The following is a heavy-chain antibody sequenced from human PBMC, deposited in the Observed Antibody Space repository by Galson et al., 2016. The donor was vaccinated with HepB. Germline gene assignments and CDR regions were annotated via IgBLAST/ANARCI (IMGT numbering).Heavy chain of an antibody. Sequence: SLRLSCAASGFTFASYAMNWVRQAPGKGLEWVAVISYDGSNKYYADSVKGRFTISRDNSKNTLYLQMNSLRAEDTAVYYCAREGGRCYSCFDYWGQGTLVTVSS. J-gene: IGHJ4*02. CDR1: GFTFASYA. D-gene: IGHD2-15*01. V-gene: IGHV3-30-3*01. CDR3: AREGGRCYSCFDY. CDR2: ISYDGSNK.